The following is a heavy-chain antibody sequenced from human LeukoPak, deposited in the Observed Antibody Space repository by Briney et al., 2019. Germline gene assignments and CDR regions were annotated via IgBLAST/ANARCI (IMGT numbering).Heavy chain of an antibody. CDR3: ARVNSCSSTSCPYYYYYMDV. CDR1: GYSISSGYY. Sequence: PSETLSPTCTVSGYSISSGYYWAWIRQPPGKGLEWIGSIYHSGSTYYNPSLKSRVTISVDTSKNQFSLKLSSVTAADTAVYYYARVNSCSSTSCPYYYYYMDVWGKGTTVTVSS. CDR2: IYHSGST. J-gene: IGHJ6*03. V-gene: IGHV4-38-2*02. D-gene: IGHD2-2*01.